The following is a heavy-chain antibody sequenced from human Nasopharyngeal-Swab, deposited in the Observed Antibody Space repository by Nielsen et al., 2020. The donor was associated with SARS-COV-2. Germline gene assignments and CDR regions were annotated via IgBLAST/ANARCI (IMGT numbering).Heavy chain of an antibody. J-gene: IGHJ6*02. V-gene: IGHV1-2*02. CDR1: GYTFTSYD. CDR3: ADQAHYYGMDV. CDR2: INPNSGGT. Sequence: ASVKVSCKASGYTFTSYDINWVRRATGQGLEWMGWINPNSGGTNYAQKFQGRVTMTRDTSISTAYMELSRLRSDDTAVYYCADQAHYYGMDVWGQGTTVTVSS.